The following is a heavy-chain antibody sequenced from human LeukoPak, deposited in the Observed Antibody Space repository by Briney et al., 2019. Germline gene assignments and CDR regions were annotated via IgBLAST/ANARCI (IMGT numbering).Heavy chain of an antibody. CDR3: ARVARFDSIDY. Sequence: PGASLRLSCAASGFTFSDHYMDWVRQAPGKGLEWVGRTKNKANNYNTEYAASVKDRFIISRDDSKNSLFLQMNSLKTEDTAVYYCARVARFDSIDYWGQGTLVTVSS. D-gene: IGHD3-9*01. J-gene: IGHJ4*02. CDR1: GFTFSDHY. CDR2: TKNKANNYNT. V-gene: IGHV3-72*01.